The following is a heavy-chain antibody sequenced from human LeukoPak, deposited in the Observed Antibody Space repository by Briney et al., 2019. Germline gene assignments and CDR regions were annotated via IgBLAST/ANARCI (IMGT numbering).Heavy chain of an antibody. CDR2: IYSGGST. CDR3: AKDLGGVVVAAAHLDY. CDR1: VFTVSSNY. V-gene: IGHV3-66*01. J-gene: IGHJ4*02. Sequence: PGGSLRLSCAASVFTVSSNYMSWVRQAPGKGLEWVSVIYSGGSTYYADSVKGRFTISRDNSKNTLYLQMNSLRAEDTAVYYCAKDLGGVVVAAAHLDYWGQGTLVTVSS. D-gene: IGHD2-15*01.